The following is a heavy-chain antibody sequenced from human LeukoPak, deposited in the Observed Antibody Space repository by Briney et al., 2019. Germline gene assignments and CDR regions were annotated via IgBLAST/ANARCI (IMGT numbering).Heavy chain of an antibody. CDR3: ARGRQEDIVVVVAAKVFDWFDP. J-gene: IGHJ5*02. D-gene: IGHD2-15*01. Sequence: PSETLSLTCAVYGGSFSGYYRSWIRQPPGKGLEWIGEINHSGSTNYNPSLKSRVTISVDTSKNQFPLKLSSVTAADTAVYYCARGRQEDIVVVVAAKVFDWFDPWGQGTLVTVSS. V-gene: IGHV4-34*01. CDR1: GGSFSGYY. CDR2: INHSGST.